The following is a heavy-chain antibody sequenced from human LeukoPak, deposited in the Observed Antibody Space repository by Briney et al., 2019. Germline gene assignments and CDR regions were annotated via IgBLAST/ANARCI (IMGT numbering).Heavy chain of an antibody. CDR2: IGTSSTTI. V-gene: IGHV3-48*01. J-gene: IGHJ6*03. Sequence: GGSLRLSCAASGFTFSSYTMNWVRQPPGKGLEWVSNIGTSSTTIYYADSVKGRFTISRDNAKNSLYLQMNSQRADDTAVYYCARFAAGGSYYYYMDVWGKGTTVTVSS. CDR1: GFTFSSYT. D-gene: IGHD6-25*01. CDR3: ARFAAGGSYYYYMDV.